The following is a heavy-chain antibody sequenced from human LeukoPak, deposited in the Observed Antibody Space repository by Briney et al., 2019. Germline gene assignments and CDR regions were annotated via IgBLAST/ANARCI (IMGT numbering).Heavy chain of an antibody. V-gene: IGHV4-39*07. CDR2: IYYSGST. CDR1: GGSISSSSYY. Sequence: SSETLSLTCTVSGGSISSSSYYWGWIRQPPGKGLEWIGSIYYSGSTYYNPSLKSRVTISVDTSKNQFSLKLSSVTAADTAVYYCARYSSSWYRSVGQGRNWFDPWGQGTLVTVSS. CDR3: ARYSSSWYRSVGQGRNWFDP. D-gene: IGHD6-13*01. J-gene: IGHJ5*02.